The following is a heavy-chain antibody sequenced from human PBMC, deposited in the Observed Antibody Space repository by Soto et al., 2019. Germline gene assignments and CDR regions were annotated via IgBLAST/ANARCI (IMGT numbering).Heavy chain of an antibody. D-gene: IGHD3-10*01. Sequence: EVQLLESGGGLVQPGGSLRLSCAASGFTFSSYAMSWVRQAPGKGLEWVSAISGSGDSTYYADSVKGRFTISRDNSKNTLYLQMNSLRAEDTAVYYCAKDRYYYGSGSYSLTDYWGQGTLVTVSS. V-gene: IGHV3-23*01. CDR2: ISGSGDST. CDR3: AKDRYYYGSGSYSLTDY. CDR1: GFTFSSYA. J-gene: IGHJ4*02.